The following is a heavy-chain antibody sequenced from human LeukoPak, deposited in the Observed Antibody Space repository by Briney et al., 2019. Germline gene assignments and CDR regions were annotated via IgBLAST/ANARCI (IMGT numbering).Heavy chain of an antibody. CDR2: ISSSGSTI. CDR3: AKVLSLRHFDWVLYIDH. Sequence: GGSLRLSCAASGFTFSDYYMSWIRQAPGKGLEWVSYISSSGSTIYYADSVKGRFIISRDNSKNTLYLQMNSLRAEDTAVYYCAKVLSLRHFDWVLYIDHWGQGTLVTVSS. V-gene: IGHV3-11*01. CDR1: GFTFSDYY. J-gene: IGHJ4*02. D-gene: IGHD3-9*01.